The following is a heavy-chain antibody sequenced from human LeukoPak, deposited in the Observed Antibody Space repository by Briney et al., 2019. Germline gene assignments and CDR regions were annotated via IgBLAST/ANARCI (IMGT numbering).Heavy chain of an antibody. D-gene: IGHD3-3*02. V-gene: IGHV4-34*01. J-gene: IGHJ4*02. CDR1: GGSFSGYY. CDR3: ARIRQVAIDY. Sequence: SETLSLTCAVYGGSFSGYYWSWIRQPPGKGLEWIGEINHSGSTNYNPSLESRVTISVDTSKNQFSLKLSSVTAADTAVYYCARIRQVAIDYWGQGALVTVSS. CDR2: INHSGST.